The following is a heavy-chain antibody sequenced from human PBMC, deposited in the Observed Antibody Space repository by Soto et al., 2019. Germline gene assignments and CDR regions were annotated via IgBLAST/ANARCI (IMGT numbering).Heavy chain of an antibody. J-gene: IGHJ4*02. D-gene: IGHD3-10*01. Sequence: QVQLVQSGAEVKKPGASVKVSCKTSGYTYIKYAISWVRQAPGQGLEWMGWISAYNGDTNYAQKLQGRVTMTTDTSTSTAYMELRSLRSDDTAIYYCARDGYYSGSGSYYSDYWGQGTLVTVSS. V-gene: IGHV1-18*01. CDR2: ISAYNGDT. CDR3: ARDGYYSGSGSYYSDY. CDR1: GYTYIKYA.